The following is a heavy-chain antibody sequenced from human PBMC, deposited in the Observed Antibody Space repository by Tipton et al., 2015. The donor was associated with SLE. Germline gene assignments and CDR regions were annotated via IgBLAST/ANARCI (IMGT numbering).Heavy chain of an antibody. J-gene: IGHJ6*03. V-gene: IGHV4-59*02. Sequence: TLSLTCTVSGASVSSFCWNWIRQSPGKGLEWIGYIYYSGSTYYNPSLKSRVTISVDTSKNQFSLKLSSVTAADTAVYYCAREGCSSTSCYGYYYMDVWGKGTTVTVSS. CDR3: AREGCSSTSCYGYYYMDV. D-gene: IGHD2-2*01. CDR2: IYYSGST. CDR1: GASVSSFC.